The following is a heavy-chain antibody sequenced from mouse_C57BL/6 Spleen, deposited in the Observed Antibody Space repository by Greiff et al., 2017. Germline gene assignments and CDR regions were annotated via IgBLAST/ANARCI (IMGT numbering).Heavy chain of an antibody. CDR2: INYDGSST. J-gene: IGHJ1*03. V-gene: IGHV5-16*01. CDR1: GFTFSDYY. CDR3: ARGNWDTTVVAHWYFDV. Sequence: EVKLMESEGGLVQPGSSMKLSCTASGFTFSDYYMAWVRQVPEKGLEWVANINYDGSSTYYLDSLKSRFIISRDNAKNILYLQMSSLKSEDTATYYCARGNWDTTVVAHWYFDVWGTGTTVTVSS. D-gene: IGHD1-1*01.